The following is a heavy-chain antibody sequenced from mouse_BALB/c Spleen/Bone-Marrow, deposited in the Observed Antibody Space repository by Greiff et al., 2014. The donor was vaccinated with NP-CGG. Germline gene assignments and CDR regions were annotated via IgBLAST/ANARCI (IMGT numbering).Heavy chain of an antibody. Sequence: VKLQESGPELVKPGASVRISCKASGYAFSSSWMNWVKQRPGQGLEWIGLIYPGDGDTNYNGKFKGKATLTADKSSSTAYMQLSSLTSVDSAVYFCARRRDYDRYFDVWGAGTTVTVSS. V-gene: IGHV1-82*01. CDR2: IYPGDGDT. CDR1: GYAFSSSW. CDR3: ARRRDYDRYFDV. D-gene: IGHD2-4*01. J-gene: IGHJ1*01.